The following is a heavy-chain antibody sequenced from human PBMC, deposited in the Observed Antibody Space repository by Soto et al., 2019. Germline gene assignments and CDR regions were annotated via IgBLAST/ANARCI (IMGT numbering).Heavy chain of an antibody. CDR2: INQSGTT. Sequence: IRSLERPVCDGSISRWGSYQNWLRQPPGKGLEWIGEINQSGTTHYNPSLKRRINISIDTSKNQFSLNLTSVTAADTATYYCARDIITVIGGEIYYYFGMDVWGQGTTVTVSS. CDR3: ARDIITVIGGEIYYYFGMDV. J-gene: IGHJ6*02. CDR1: DGSISRWGSY. V-gene: IGHV4-34*01. D-gene: IGHD3-10*01.